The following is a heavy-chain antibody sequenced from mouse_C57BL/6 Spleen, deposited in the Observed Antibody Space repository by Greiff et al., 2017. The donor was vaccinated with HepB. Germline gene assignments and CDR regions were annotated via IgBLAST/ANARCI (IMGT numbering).Heavy chain of an antibody. J-gene: IGHJ4*01. CDR3: ARTFISYDYYAMDY. CDR1: GFSLTSYA. CDR2: IWTGGGT. Sequence: VHLVESGPGLVAPSQSLSITCTVSGFSLTSYAISWVRQPPGKGLEWLGVIWTGGGTNYNSALKSRLSISKDNSKSQVFLKMNSLQTDDTARYYCARTFISYDYYAMDYWGQGTSVTVSS. D-gene: IGHD1-1*01. V-gene: IGHV2-9-1*01.